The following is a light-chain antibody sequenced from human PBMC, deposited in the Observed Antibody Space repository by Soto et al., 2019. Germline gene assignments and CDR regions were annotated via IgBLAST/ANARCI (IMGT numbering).Light chain of an antibody. CDR3: QQYAKT. CDR2: GTS. Sequence: EIVLTQSPGTLSLSPGERATLSCRASQYISSSHLAWYQQKPGQAPRLLIYGTSSRAAGIPDRFSGSGSGTDFTLTISRLAPEDFAVYYCQQYAKTFGQGTKVEIK. J-gene: IGKJ2*01. CDR1: QYISSSH. V-gene: IGKV3-20*01.